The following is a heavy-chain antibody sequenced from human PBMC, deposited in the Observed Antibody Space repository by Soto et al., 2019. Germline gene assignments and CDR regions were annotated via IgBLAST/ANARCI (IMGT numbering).Heavy chain of an antibody. CDR3: ARWSGYADA. Sequence: LRLSCAASGFSFSTYSMAWVRQAAGKGPQWVSGLSGGGANTFYIDSVRGRFTISVDTSRNTVFLQMDSLRVDDTAVYYCARWSGYADAWGRGTLVTVSS. V-gene: IGHV3-23*01. J-gene: IGHJ4*02. CDR2: LSGGGANT. CDR1: GFSFSTYS. D-gene: IGHD4-17*01.